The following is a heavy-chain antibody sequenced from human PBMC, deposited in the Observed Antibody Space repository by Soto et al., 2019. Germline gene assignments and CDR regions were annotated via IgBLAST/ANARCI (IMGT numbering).Heavy chain of an antibody. J-gene: IGHJ4*02. CDR3: ARVGSLYYYDSGALPASTRELDY. Sequence: SETLSLTCTVSGGSISSGDYYWSWIRQPPGKGLEWIGYIYYSGSTYYNPSLKSRVTISVDTSKNQFSLKLSSVTAADTAVYYCARVGSLYYYDSGALPASTRELDYWGQGTLVTVSS. CDR1: GGSISSGDYY. CDR2: IYYSGST. D-gene: IGHD3-22*01. V-gene: IGHV4-30-4*01.